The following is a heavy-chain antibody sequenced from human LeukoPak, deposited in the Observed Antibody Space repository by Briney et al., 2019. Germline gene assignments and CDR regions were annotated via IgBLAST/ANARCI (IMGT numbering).Heavy chain of an antibody. CDR1: GYTFTSYY. D-gene: IGHD2-2*01. V-gene: IGHV7-4-1*02. CDR3: ARGRYCSSASCYHDY. Sequence: ASVKVSCKASGYTFTSYYMHWVRQAPGQGLEWMGWINTNTGNPTYAQGFTGRFVFSLDTSVSTAYLQISSLKAEDTAVYYCARGRYCSSASCYHDYWGQGTLVTVSS. J-gene: IGHJ4*02. CDR2: INTNTGNP.